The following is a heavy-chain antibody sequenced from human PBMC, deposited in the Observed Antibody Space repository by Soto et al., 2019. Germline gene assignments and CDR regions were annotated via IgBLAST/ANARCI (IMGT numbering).Heavy chain of an antibody. CDR3: ASLMSSGYYYGMDV. D-gene: IGHD3-10*01. V-gene: IGHV1-69*02. Sequence: QVQLVQSGAEVKKPGSSVKVSCKASGGTFSSYTISWVRQAPGQGLEWMGRIIPILGIANYAQKFQGRVTITEDKSTGTAYMGLSSLRSEETAVYYCASLMSSGYYYGMDVWGQGTTVTVSS. CDR2: IIPILGIA. CDR1: GGTFSSYT. J-gene: IGHJ6*02.